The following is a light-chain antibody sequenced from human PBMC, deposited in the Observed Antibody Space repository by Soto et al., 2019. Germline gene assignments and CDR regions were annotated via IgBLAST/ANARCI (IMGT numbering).Light chain of an antibody. CDR3: QQSLGIPYT. V-gene: IGKV1-39*01. J-gene: IGKJ2*01. Sequence: DIQMTQSPSALSASVGDRVTITCRASQTISTYLNGYQQKPGKAPKLLSYAASTLQSGVPSRFSGSGSGTDFTLTISSLQPEDFATYYCQQSLGIPYTFGQGTRLEIK. CDR2: AAS. CDR1: QTISTY.